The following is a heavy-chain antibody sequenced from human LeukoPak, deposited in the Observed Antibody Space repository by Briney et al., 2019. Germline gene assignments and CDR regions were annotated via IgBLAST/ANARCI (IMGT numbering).Heavy chain of an antibody. CDR3: ARGPSYYYDSSGYHRPYYYYYMDV. CDR2: MNPNSGNT. Sequence: ASVKVSCKASGYTFTSYDINWVRQATGQGLEWMGWMNPNSGNTGYAQKFQGRVTMTRNTSISTAYMELSSLRSEDTAVYYCARGPSYYYDSSGYHRPYYYYYMDVWGKGPRSPSP. J-gene: IGHJ6*03. V-gene: IGHV1-8*01. CDR1: GYTFTSYD. D-gene: IGHD3-22*01.